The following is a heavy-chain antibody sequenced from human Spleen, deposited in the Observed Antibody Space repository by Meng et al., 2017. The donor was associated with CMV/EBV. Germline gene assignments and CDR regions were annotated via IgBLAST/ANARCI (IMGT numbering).Heavy chain of an antibody. CDR3: VRSQGSGNYMPLFF. Sequence: SVKVSCKASGGTLRLFGISWVRQAPGQGLEWMGRVIPDLDIPRYAEKFQGKVTITADKSTTTVYMELSSLTSEDTAVYYCVRSQGSGNYMPLFFWGQGTQVTVSS. CDR2: VIPDLDIP. D-gene: IGHD3-10*01. CDR1: GGTLRLFG. V-gene: IGHV1-69*04. J-gene: IGHJ4*02.